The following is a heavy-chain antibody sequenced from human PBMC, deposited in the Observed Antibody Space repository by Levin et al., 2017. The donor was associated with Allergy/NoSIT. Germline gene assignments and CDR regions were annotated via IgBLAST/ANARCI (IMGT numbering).Heavy chain of an antibody. Sequence: GGSLRLSCAASGFTFSSYAMSWVRQAPGKGLEWVALITSNGNNIYYADSVRGRFTISRDDYRDTLYLQMNSLRPDDTAVYYCAKAAVADWGQGTLVTVSS. J-gene: IGHJ4*02. CDR1: GFTFSSYA. V-gene: IGHV3-30*18. CDR2: ITSNGNNI. D-gene: IGHD6-19*01. CDR3: AKAAVAD.